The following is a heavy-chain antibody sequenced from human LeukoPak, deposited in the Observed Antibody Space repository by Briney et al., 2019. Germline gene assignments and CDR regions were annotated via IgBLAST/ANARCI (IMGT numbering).Heavy chain of an antibody. V-gene: IGHV3-23*01. D-gene: IGHD3-16*01. CDR2: ISGSAATT. Sequence: GGSLRLSCAASGFTFSTYGMTWVRQAPGKGLEWVSAISGSAATTFYADSVKGRFTISRDNAKNSLYLQMNSLRAEDTAIYYCVRVGGAFDIWGQGTMVTVSS. CDR1: GFTFSTYG. CDR3: VRVGGAFDI. J-gene: IGHJ3*02.